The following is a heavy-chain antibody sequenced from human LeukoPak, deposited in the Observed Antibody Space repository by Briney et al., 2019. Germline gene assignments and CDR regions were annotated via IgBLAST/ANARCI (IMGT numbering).Heavy chain of an antibody. V-gene: IGHV3-23*01. CDR1: GFTFSSYA. Sequence: GGSLRLSCAASGFTFSSYAMSWVRQAPGKGLEWVSAISGSGGYTFYADSVKGRFTISRDNSNNTLYVQMNSLRAEDTAVYYCAKDSRSWNYLFYYGMDVWGQGTTVTVSS. D-gene: IGHD1-7*01. CDR2: ISGSGGYT. J-gene: IGHJ6*02. CDR3: AKDSRSWNYLFYYGMDV.